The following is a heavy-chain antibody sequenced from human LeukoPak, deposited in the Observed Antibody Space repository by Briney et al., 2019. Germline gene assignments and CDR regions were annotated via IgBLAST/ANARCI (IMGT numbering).Heavy chain of an antibody. CDR2: INSDGIST. V-gene: IGHV3-74*01. CDR1: PFTFSSYW. Sequence: PGGSLRLSCTASPFTFSSYWMHWVRQAPGKGMAWVSRINSDGISTSYADSVKGRFTISRDNAKNTLYLQMNSLRAEDTAVYYCAKGGATVIDYWGQGTLVTVSS. CDR3: AKGGATVIDY. D-gene: IGHD4-17*01. J-gene: IGHJ4*02.